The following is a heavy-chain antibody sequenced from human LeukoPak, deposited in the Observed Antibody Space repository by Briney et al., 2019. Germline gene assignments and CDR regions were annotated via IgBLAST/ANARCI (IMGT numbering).Heavy chain of an antibody. CDR3: ASSLEPTVTTPRAFDI. D-gene: IGHD4-17*01. V-gene: IGHV5-51*01. Sequence: GESLKISCKGSGYSFTSYWIGWVRQMPGKGLEWMGIIYPGDSDTRYSPSFQGQVTISADKSISTAYLQWSSLKASDTAMYYCASSLEPTVTTPRAFDIWGQGTMVTVSS. J-gene: IGHJ3*02. CDR2: IYPGDSDT. CDR1: GYSFTSYW.